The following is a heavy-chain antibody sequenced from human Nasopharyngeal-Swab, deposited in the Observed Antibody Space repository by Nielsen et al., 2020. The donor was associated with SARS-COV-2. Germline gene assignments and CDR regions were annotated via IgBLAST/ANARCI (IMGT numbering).Heavy chain of an antibody. J-gene: IGHJ4*02. CDR2: INHSGST. Sequence: RQAPGKGLEWIGEINHSGSTNYNPSLKSRVTISVDTSKNQFSLKLSSVTAADTAVYYCARGGFGELLLGYWGQGTLVTVSS. CDR3: ARGGFGELLLGY. D-gene: IGHD3-10*01. V-gene: IGHV4-34*01.